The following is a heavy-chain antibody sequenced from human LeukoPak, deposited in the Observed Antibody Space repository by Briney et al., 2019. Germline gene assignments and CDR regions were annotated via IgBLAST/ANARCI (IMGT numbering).Heavy chain of an antibody. V-gene: IGHV3-33*01. CDR2: IWYDGSNK. CDR1: GFTFSSYG. J-gene: IGHJ6*02. CDR3: ARDEGADFWSGYSYYYYGMDV. Sequence: GRSLRLSCAASGFTFSSYGMHWVRQAPGKGLEWVAVIWYDGSNKYYADSVKGRFTISRDNAKNSLYLQMNSLRAEDTAVYYCARDEGADFWSGYSYYYYGMDVWGQGTTVTVSS. D-gene: IGHD3-3*01.